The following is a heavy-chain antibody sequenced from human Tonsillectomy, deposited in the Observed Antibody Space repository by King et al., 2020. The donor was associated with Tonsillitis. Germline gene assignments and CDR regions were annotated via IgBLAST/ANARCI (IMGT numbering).Heavy chain of an antibody. J-gene: IGHJ4*02. CDR1: GFTFDDYA. D-gene: IGHD6-19*01. CDR3: AKDMGSGWYYFDY. V-gene: IGHV3-43*02. CDR2: ISGDGFST. Sequence: VQLVESGGGVVQPGGSLRLSCAASGFTFDDYAMHWVRHAPEKGLEWVSLISGDGFSTYYADSVKGRFTISRDNSKNSLYLQMNSLRTEDTALYYCAKDMGSGWYYFDYWGQGTLVTVSS.